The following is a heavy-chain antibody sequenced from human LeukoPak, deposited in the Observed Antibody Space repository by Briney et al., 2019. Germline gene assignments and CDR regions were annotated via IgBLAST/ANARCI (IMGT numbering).Heavy chain of an antibody. CDR1: GYTLTELS. D-gene: IGHD2-2*01. J-gene: IGHJ3*02. CDR2: FDLEDGET. CDR3: ATTDTTIVVVPAAIHHDSFDI. V-gene: IGHV1-24*01. Sequence: ASVKVSCKVSGYTLTELSMHWVRQAPGKGLEWKGGFDLEDGETIYARKIQGKVTMTEDTSTDTAYMELSSLRSEDTAVYYCATTDTTIVVVPAAIHHDSFDIWGQGTMVTVSS.